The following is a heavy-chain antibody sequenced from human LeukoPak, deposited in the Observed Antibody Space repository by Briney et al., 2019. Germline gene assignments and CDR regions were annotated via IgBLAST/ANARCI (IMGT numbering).Heavy chain of an antibody. V-gene: IGHV1-2*02. D-gene: IGHD1-26*01. CDR2: INPNSGVT. J-gene: IGHJ4*02. CDR3: AIVLAGVTTDY. CDR1: GYTFTGYY. Sequence: GASVKVSCKASGYTFTGYYMHWVRQAPGQGLEWMEWINPNSGVTNYAQKFQGRVTMTRDTSINTGYMELSRLRSDDTAVYCCAIVLAGVTTDYWGQGTLVTVSS.